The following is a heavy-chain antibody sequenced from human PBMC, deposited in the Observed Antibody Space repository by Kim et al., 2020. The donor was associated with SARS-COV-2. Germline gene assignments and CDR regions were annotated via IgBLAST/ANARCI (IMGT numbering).Heavy chain of an antibody. CDR2: IGGNGGST. V-gene: IGHV3-23*01. D-gene: IGHD6-13*01. CDR1: GFVFSRYA. J-gene: IGHJ4*02. CDR3: AKRGYSSTWNFDS. Sequence: WGSLRLSCTPSGFVFSRYAMTWVRQAPGKGLEWVSAIGGNGGSTFYADSAKGRFTISRDNSKNTLYLQMNSLRAEDTALYYCAKRGYSSTWNFDSWGRGT.